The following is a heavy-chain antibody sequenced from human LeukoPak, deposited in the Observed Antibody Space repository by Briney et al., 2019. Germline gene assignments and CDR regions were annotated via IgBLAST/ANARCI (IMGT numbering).Heavy chain of an antibody. CDR2: IYYSGST. J-gene: IGHJ5*02. V-gene: IGHV4-39*01. CDR1: GGSISSSSYY. D-gene: IGHD1-7*01. Sequence: SETLSLTCTVSGGSISSSSYYWGWIRQPPGKELEWIGSIYYSGSTYYNPSLKSRVTISVDTSKNQFSLKLSSVTAADTAVYYCARLGGNWNYVRWFDPWGQGTLVTVSS. CDR3: ARLGGNWNYVRWFDP.